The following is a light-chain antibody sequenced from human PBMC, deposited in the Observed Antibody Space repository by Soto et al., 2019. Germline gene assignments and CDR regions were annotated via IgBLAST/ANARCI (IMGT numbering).Light chain of an antibody. Sequence: QSVLTQPASVSGSPGQSITISCIGTSSDIGAYNYVSWYQQHPGKVPKLMIYEVTNRPSGLSNRFSGSKSGNTASLTISGLQTEDEADYFCSSFTGPTTLDVFGTGTKVTVL. V-gene: IGLV2-14*01. CDR3: SSFTGPTTLDV. CDR2: EVT. J-gene: IGLJ1*01. CDR1: SSDIGAYNY.